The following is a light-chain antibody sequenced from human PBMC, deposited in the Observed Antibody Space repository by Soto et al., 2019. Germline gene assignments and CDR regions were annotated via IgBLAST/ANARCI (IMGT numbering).Light chain of an antibody. V-gene: IGKV3-20*01. CDR3: QQYGSSPRT. CDR1: QSVSSSY. Sequence: EIELTQSPGALSLSPGERATLSCGASQSVSSSYLAWYQQKPGQAPRLLIYGASTRATGIPDRFSGSGSGTDFTLTISRLEPEDFAVYYCQQYGSSPRTFGQGTKVDSK. CDR2: GAS. J-gene: IGKJ1*01.